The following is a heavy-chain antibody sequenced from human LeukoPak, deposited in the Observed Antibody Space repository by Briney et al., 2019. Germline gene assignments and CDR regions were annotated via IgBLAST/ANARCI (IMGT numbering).Heavy chain of an antibody. V-gene: IGHV4-61*08. J-gene: IGHJ5*02. CDR1: GDSVSSGGYH. D-gene: IGHD3-10*01. CDR3: SRYPAGSGRSDR. Sequence: SETLSLTCAVSGDSVSSGGYHWSWIRQPPGKGLEWIGQIVNSGSVHYNPSLKSRVTISLDTSKNQFSLKVTSVTMSDTTVYYCSRYPAGSGRSDRWGQGTLVTASS. CDR2: IVNSGSV.